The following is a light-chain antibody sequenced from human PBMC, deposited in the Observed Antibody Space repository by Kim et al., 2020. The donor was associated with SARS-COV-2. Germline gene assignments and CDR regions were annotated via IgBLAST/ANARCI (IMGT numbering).Light chain of an antibody. CDR2: GKN. Sequence: LGQTVKITCQGDSLRSYYASWYQQKPGQAPVLVIYGKNNRPSGIPDRFSGSSSGNTASLTITGAQAEDEADYYCNSRDSSGNHLYVFGTGTKVTVL. CDR1: SLRSYY. V-gene: IGLV3-19*01. J-gene: IGLJ1*01. CDR3: NSRDSSGNHLYV.